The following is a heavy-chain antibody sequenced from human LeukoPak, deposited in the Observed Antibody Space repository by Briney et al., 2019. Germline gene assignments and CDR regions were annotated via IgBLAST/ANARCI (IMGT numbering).Heavy chain of an antibody. CDR1: GGSISSYY. D-gene: IGHD6-6*01. V-gene: IGHV4-4*07. CDR3: AREYSSSSGRTFDY. Sequence: SETLSLTCTVSGGSISSYYWNWIRQPAGKGLEWTGRISTTGSTNYNPSLKSRLTMSVDTSKKQFSLRLSSVSAADTAVYYCAREYSSSSGRTFDYWGQGSLVTVSS. CDR2: ISTTGST. J-gene: IGHJ4*02.